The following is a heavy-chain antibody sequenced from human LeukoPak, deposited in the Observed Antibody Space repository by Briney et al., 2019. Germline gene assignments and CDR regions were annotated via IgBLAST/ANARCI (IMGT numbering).Heavy chain of an antibody. J-gene: IGHJ4*02. CDR2: VSGSGGST. V-gene: IGHV3-23*01. Sequence: GGSLRLSCAASGFTFTSYEMNWVRQAPGRGLEWVSFVSGSGGSTYYADSVQGRFTISRDTSKNTLYLQMNSLRAEDTAVYYCAKWCSADCFLRYCDYWGQGTLVTVSS. D-gene: IGHD2-21*02. CDR1: GFTFTSYE. CDR3: AKWCSADCFLRYCDY.